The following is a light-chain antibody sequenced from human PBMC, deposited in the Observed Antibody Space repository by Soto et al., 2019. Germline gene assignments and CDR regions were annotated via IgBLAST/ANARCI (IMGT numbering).Light chain of an antibody. CDR3: QQRSNWPLT. Sequence: EIVLTQSPGTLSLSPGERATLSCRASQSVSANNLAWYQHKLGQAPRLLIYDASNRATGIPARFSGSGSGTDFTLTISSLEPEDFAVYYCQQRSNWPLTFGQGNKVDIK. J-gene: IGKJ1*01. CDR1: QSVSANN. CDR2: DAS. V-gene: IGKV3-11*01.